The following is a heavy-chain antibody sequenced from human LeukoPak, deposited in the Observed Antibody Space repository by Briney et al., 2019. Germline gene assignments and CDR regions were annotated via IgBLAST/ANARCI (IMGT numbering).Heavy chain of an antibody. Sequence: GESLKISCQGSGYSFSNYWIGWVRQMPGKGLEWMGLIYPGDSDTRYSPSFEGQVTISADKSISTAYLQWSSLKAWDTAMYYCARQGPLTGDDFDIWGQGTMTTVSS. CDR3: ARQGPLTGDDFDI. CDR1: GYSFSNYW. J-gene: IGHJ3*02. D-gene: IGHD7-27*01. V-gene: IGHV5-51*01. CDR2: IYPGDSDT.